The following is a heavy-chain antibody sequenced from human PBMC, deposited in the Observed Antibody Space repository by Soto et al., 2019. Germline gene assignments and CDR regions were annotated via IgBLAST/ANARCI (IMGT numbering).Heavy chain of an antibody. J-gene: IGHJ6*02. V-gene: IGHV4-34*01. CDR1: DDSFTDYF. D-gene: IGHD4-4*01. CDR3: AGPIYSNDTNYGMDV. Sequence: ASETLPLTCVVYDDSFTDYFWTWIRLSPGKRLEWIGEINDIGRTNYNPSLKSRVSISVDTSKNQVSLKLNSVTASDTAMYYCAGPIYSNDTNYGMDVWGQGTTVTVSS. CDR2: INDIGRT.